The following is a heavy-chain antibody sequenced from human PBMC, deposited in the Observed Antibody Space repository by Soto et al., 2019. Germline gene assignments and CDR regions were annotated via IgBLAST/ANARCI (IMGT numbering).Heavy chain of an antibody. J-gene: IGHJ6*02. V-gene: IGHV1-69*05. CDR2: NIPIFGTA. Sequence: QVQLVQSGAEVKKPGSSVKVSCKASGGTFRSYAISWVRQAPGQGLEWMGGNIPIFGTASYAQKFQGRVTISWDDCARTSYRGLSSVRAEDTAVYYWAGALRRSHYFLGYYGMDVWGQGSTVTVSS. CDR1: GGTFRSYA. D-gene: IGHD2-15*01. CDR3: AGALRRSHYFLGYYGMDV.